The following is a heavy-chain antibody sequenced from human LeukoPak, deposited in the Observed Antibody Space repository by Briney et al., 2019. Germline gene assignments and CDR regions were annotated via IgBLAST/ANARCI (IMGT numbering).Heavy chain of an antibody. J-gene: IGHJ5*02. CDR1: GGSFSTHY. V-gene: IGHV4-34*01. D-gene: IGHD6-13*01. CDR2: ITHSGGT. Sequence: PSETLSLTCAVYGGSFSTHYWTWIRQSPGKGLEWIGEITHSGGTHYNPSLESRVAMSVDTSKNQFSLTLTSVTAADTAVYYCSRWSAALPKMFDPWGRGTPVIVSS. CDR3: SRWSAALPKMFDP.